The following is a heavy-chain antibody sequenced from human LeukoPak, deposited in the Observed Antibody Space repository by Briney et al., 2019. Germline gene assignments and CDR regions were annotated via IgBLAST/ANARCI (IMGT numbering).Heavy chain of an antibody. D-gene: IGHD6-19*01. CDR2: ISAYDGNT. CDR1: GYTFTSYD. V-gene: IGHV1-18*01. CDR3: ARYSSGWSPGY. J-gene: IGHJ4*02. Sequence: ATVNVSCKASGYTFTSYDIIWVRQAPGQGLEWMGWISAYDGNTNYAQRLQGRVTMTTDTSTSTAYMELRSLRSDDTAVYYCARYSSGWSPGYWGQGTLVTVSS.